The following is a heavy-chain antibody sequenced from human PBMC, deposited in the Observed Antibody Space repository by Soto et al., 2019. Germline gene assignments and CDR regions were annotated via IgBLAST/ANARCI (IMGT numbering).Heavy chain of an antibody. CDR2: IYHSGST. Sequence: QLQLQESGSGLVKPSQTLSLTCAVSGGSISSGGYSWSWIRQPPGKGLEWIGYIYHSGSTYDNPSLKSRVTISVDRSKNQFYLKLSSVTAADTAVYYCAREVRSIQLWSLGYFDLWGRGTLVTVSS. J-gene: IGHJ2*01. V-gene: IGHV4-30-2*01. D-gene: IGHD5-18*01. CDR3: AREVRSIQLWSLGYFDL. CDR1: GGSISSGGYS.